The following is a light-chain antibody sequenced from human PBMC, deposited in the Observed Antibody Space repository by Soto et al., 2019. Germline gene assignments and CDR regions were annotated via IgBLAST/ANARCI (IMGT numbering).Light chain of an antibody. J-gene: IGLJ2*01. CDR3: QAWDSSTAV. V-gene: IGLV3-1*01. Sequence: SYELTQPPSVSVCPGQTASITCSGDKLGDKYACWYQQKPGQYPVLVIYQDSKRPSGIPERFSGSNSGNTATLTISGTQAMDEADYYCQAWDSSTAVFGGGTKLTVL. CDR2: QDS. CDR1: KLGDKY.